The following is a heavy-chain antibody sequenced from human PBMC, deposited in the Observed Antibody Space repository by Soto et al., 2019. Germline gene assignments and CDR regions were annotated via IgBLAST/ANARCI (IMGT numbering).Heavy chain of an antibody. D-gene: IGHD3-10*01. CDR1: GYTFTSYG. Sequence: GASVKVSCKASGYTFTSYGISWVRQAPGQGLEWMGWISAYNGNTNYAQKLQGRVTMTTDTSTSTAYMELRRLRYDDTAVYYCARDFTITIVRGVKNWLDPWGQGTMVTVYS. V-gene: IGHV1-18*04. CDR3: ARDFTITIVRGVKNWLDP. CDR2: ISAYNGNT. J-gene: IGHJ5*02.